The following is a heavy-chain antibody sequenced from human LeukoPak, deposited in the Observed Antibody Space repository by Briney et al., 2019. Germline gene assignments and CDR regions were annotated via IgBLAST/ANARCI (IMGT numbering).Heavy chain of an antibody. J-gene: IGHJ5*02. CDR3: AAVDVDTAFP. CDR2: IIPIFGTA. V-gene: IGHV1-69*06. Sequence: SVTVSCKASGGTFSSYAISWVRQAPGQGLEWMGGIIPIFGTANYAQKFQGRVTITADKSTSTAYMELSSLRSEDTAVYYCAAVDVDTAFPWGQGTLVTVSS. CDR1: GGTFSSYA. D-gene: IGHD5-18*01.